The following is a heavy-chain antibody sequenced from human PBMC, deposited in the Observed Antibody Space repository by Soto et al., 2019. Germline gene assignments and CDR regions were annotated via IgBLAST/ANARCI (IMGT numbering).Heavy chain of an antibody. CDR3: ARVGWSQPNRYFDL. J-gene: IGHJ2*01. D-gene: IGHD3-3*01. CDR2: IYYSGST. CDR1: GGSISSDDYY. Sequence: QVQLQGSGPGLVKPSQTLSLTCTVSGGSISSDDYYWSWIRQPPGKGLEWIGYIYYSGSTYYNPSLKRLVTISLDTSKNQFSLNLSSVTAADTAVYYCARVGWSQPNRYFDLWGRGTLVTGSS. V-gene: IGHV4-30-4*01.